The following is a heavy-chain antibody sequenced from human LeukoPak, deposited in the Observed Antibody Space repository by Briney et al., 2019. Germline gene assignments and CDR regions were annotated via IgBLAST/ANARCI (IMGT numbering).Heavy chain of an antibody. CDR1: GYTFTSYG. J-gene: IGHJ3*02. CDR3: ARVAGDYYDSSGYPRLVAFDI. V-gene: IGHV1-18*01. CDR2: ISAYNGNT. Sequence: ASVKVSCKASGYTFTSYGISWVRQAPGQGLEWMGWISAYNGNTNYAQKLLGRVTMTTDTSTSTAYMELRSLRSDDTAVYYCARVAGDYYDSSGYPRLVAFDIWGQGTMVTVSS. D-gene: IGHD3-22*01.